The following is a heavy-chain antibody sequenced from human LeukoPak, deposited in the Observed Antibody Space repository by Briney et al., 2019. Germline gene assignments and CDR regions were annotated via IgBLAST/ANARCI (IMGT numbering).Heavy chain of an antibody. CDR1: GFTFDDYA. D-gene: IGHD3-3*01. Sequence: GKSLRLSCAASGFTFDDYAMRWVRQAPGKGLEWVSGISWNSGSIGYADSVKGRFTISRDNSKNTLYLQMNSLRAEDTAVYYCAKADDFWSGYMGYWGQGTLVTVSS. CDR3: AKADDFWSGYMGY. J-gene: IGHJ4*02. V-gene: IGHV3-9*01. CDR2: ISWNSGSI.